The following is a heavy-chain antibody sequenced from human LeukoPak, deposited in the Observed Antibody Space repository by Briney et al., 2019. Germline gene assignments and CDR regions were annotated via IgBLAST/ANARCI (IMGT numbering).Heavy chain of an antibody. J-gene: IGHJ6*02. D-gene: IGHD4-17*01. V-gene: IGHV3-21*01. Sequence: PGGSLRLSCVASGFTFSSYSMNWVRQAPGKGLEWVSSISGSTNYIYYADSVKGRFTISRDNAKNSLYLQMNSLRAEDTAVYYCVRAGDLGYYYYGMDVWGQGTTVTVSS. CDR3: VRAGDLGYYYYGMDV. CDR2: ISGSTNYI. CDR1: GFTFSSYS.